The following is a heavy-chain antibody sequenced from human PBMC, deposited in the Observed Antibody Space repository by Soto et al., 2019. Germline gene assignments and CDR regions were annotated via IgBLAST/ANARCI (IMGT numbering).Heavy chain of an antibody. CDR2: ISAYNGNT. D-gene: IGHD6-13*01. V-gene: IGHV1-18*01. CDR3: ARDTGIAAAGKEGYYYYGMDV. CDR1: GYTFTSYG. J-gene: IGHJ6*02. Sequence: GASVKVSCKASGYTFTSYGISWVRQAPGQGLEWMGWISAYNGNTNYAQKLQGRVTMTTDTSTSTAYMELRSLRSDDTAVYYCARDTGIAAAGKEGYYYYGMDVWGQGTTVTVSS.